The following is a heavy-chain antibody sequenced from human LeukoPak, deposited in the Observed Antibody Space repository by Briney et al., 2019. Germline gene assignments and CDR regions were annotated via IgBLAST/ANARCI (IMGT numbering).Heavy chain of an antibody. CDR1: GFTVSSNY. V-gene: IGHV3-53*01. Sequence: PGGSLRLSCAASGFTVSSNYMSWVRQAPGKGLEWVSVIYSGGSTYYADSVKGRFTISRDNSKNTLYLQMNSLRAEDTAVYYCAKDRYCTSSSCPIDYWGQGTLVTVSS. J-gene: IGHJ4*02. CDR3: AKDRYCTSSSCPIDY. CDR2: IYSGGST. D-gene: IGHD2-8*01.